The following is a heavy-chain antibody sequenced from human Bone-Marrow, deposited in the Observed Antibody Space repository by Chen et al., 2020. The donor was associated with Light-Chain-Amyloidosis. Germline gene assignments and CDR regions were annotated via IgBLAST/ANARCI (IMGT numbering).Heavy chain of an antibody. D-gene: IGHD2-21*02. V-gene: IGHV1-69*04. CDR3: ALAYCGGDCYLTYYYYGMDV. J-gene: IGHJ6*02. CDR1: GGTFSSYA. CDR2: SIPILGIA. Sequence: QVQLVQSGAEVKKPGSSVKVSCKASGGTFSSYAISWVRQAPGQGLEWMGRSIPILGIANYAQKFQGRVTITADKSTSTAYMELSSLRSEDTAVYYCALAYCGGDCYLTYYYYGMDVWGQGTTVTVSS.